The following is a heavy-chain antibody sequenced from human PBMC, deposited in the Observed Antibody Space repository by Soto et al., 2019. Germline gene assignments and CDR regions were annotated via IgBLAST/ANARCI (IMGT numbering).Heavy chain of an antibody. CDR3: ARAGSYYGSGSSLDY. J-gene: IGHJ4*02. Sequence: SETLSLTCAVSGGSISSGGYSWSWIRQPPGKGLEWIGYIYHSGSTYYNPSLKSRVTISVDRSKNQFSLKLSSVTAADTAVYYCARAGSYYGSGSSLDYWGQGTLVTVSS. CDR1: GGSISSGGYS. CDR2: IYHSGST. V-gene: IGHV4-30-2*01. D-gene: IGHD3-10*01.